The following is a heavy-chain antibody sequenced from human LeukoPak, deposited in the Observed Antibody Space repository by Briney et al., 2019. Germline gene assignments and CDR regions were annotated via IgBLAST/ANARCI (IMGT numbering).Heavy chain of an antibody. J-gene: IGHJ4*02. CDR2: INSDGSTT. CDR1: GFTFSSYW. D-gene: IGHD6-19*01. CDR3: ARVIYSGWEGELSD. Sequence: HPWGSLKLSCAASGFTFSSYWMHWVRQAPGKGLVWVSRINSDGSTTSYADSVMGRFTISRDNAKNTLYLQMNSLRAEDTAVYYCARVIYSGWEGELSDWGQGTLVTVSS. V-gene: IGHV3-74*01.